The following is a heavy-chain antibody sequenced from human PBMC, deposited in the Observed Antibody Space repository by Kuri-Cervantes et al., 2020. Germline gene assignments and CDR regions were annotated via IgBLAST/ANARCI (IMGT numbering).Heavy chain of an antibody. CDR1: GFTFGDYA. J-gene: IGHJ3*02. Sequence: GESLKISCTASGFTFGDYAMSWFRQAPGKGLEWVGFIRSKAYGGTTEYAASVKGRFTISRDDPKSIAYLQMNSLKTEDTAVYYCTTEPPRLDYDFWSEDAFDIWGQGTMVTVSS. V-gene: IGHV3-49*03. D-gene: IGHD3-3*01. CDR3: TTEPPRLDYDFWSEDAFDI. CDR2: IRSKAYGGTT.